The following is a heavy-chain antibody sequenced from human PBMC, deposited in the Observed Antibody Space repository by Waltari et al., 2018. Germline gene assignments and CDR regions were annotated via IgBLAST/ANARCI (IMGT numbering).Heavy chain of an antibody. D-gene: IGHD2-21*01. Sequence: EVQLVESGGGLVQPGGSLRLSCAASGFTFSSYAMSWVRQAPGKGLEWVSRINSDGSSTSYADSVKGRFTISRDNAKNTLYLQMNSLRAEDTAVYYCAREWWWRLDYWGQGTLVTVSS. CDR1: GFTFSSYA. V-gene: IGHV3-74*01. CDR2: INSDGSST. J-gene: IGHJ4*02. CDR3: AREWWWRLDY.